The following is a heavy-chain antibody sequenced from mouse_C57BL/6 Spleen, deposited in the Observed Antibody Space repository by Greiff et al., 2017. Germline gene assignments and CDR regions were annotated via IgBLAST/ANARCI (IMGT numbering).Heavy chain of an antibody. D-gene: IGHD1-1*01. CDR2: IYPGDGDT. J-gene: IGHJ2*01. Sequence: VQLQQSGPELVKPGASVKISCKASGYAFSSSWMNWVKQRPGKGLEWIGRIYPGDGDTNYNGKFKGKATLTADKSSSTAYMQLSSLTSEDSAVYFCARSGFITTVGYFDYWGQGTTRTVSS. V-gene: IGHV1-82*01. CDR1: GYAFSSSW. CDR3: ARSGFITTVGYFDY.